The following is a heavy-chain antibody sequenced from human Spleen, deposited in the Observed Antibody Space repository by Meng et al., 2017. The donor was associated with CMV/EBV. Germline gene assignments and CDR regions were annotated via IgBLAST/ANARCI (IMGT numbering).Heavy chain of an antibody. CDR2: IKQDGSEK. V-gene: IGHV3-7*01. Sequence: GESLKISCAASGFTFSSYWMSWVRQAPGKGLEWVANIKQDGSEKYYVDSVKGRFTISRDNAKNSLYLQMNSLRAEDPAVYYCARDTAAGNNWFDPWSQGTLVTVSS. CDR3: ARDTAAGNNWFDP. CDR1: GFTFSSYW. D-gene: IGHD6-19*01. J-gene: IGHJ5*02.